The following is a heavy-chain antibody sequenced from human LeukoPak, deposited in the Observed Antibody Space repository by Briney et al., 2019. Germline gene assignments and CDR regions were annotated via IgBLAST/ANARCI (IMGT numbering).Heavy chain of an antibody. D-gene: IGHD2-21*02. CDR3: ASVQDCGGDCYSVN. CDR2: ISSSSHYI. V-gene: IGHV3-21*01. CDR1: GFTFSDYN. Sequence: PGGSLRLSCAASGFTFSDYNMTWVRQAPGKGLEWVSSISSSSHYIYYADSVKGRFTISRDNAKNSLYLQMNSLRAEDTAVYYCASVQDCGGDCYSVNWGQGTLVTVSS. J-gene: IGHJ4*02.